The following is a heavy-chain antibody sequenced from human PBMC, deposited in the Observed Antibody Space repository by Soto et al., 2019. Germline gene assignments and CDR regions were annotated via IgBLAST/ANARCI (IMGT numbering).Heavy chain of an antibody. J-gene: IGHJ3*02. CDR1: GGSISSYY. D-gene: IGHD6-13*01. CDR2: IYYSGST. V-gene: IGHV4-59*08. Sequence: QVQLQESGPGLVKPSETLSLTCTVSGGSISSYYWSWIRQPPGKGLEWIGYIYYSGSTNYNPSLKSRVTISVDTSKNQFSLKLSSVTAADTAVYYCARPGSSSWADAFDIWGQGTMVTVSS. CDR3: ARPGSSSWADAFDI.